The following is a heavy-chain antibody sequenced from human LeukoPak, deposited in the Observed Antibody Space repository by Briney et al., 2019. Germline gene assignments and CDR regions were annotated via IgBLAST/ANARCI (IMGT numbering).Heavy chain of an antibody. J-gene: IGHJ4*02. CDR3: ARGHYYDSSGYYHIDY. D-gene: IGHD3-22*01. V-gene: IGHV4-39*07. CDR1: GGSISSSSYY. Sequence: PSETLSLTCTVSGGSISSSSYYWGWIRQPPGKGLEWIGSIYYSGSTYYNPSLKSRVTISVDTSKNQFSLKLSSVTAADTAVYYCARGHYYDSSGYYHIDYWGQGTLVTVSS. CDR2: IYYSGST.